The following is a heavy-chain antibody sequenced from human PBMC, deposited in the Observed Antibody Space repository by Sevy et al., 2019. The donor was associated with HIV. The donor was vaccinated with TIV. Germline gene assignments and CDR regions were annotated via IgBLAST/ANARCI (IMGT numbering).Heavy chain of an antibody. Sequence: SETLSLTCTVSGGSISSYYWSWIRQPAGKGLEWIGRIYTSGSTNYNPSLKGRVTTSVDTSKNQLSLRLSSVTAADTAVYYCARLGSYYDSSCYYSSAFDNWGQGTMVTVSS. CDR1: GGSISSYY. J-gene: IGHJ3*02. CDR3: ARLGSYYDSSCYYSSAFDN. CDR2: IYTSGST. V-gene: IGHV4-4*07. D-gene: IGHD3-22*01.